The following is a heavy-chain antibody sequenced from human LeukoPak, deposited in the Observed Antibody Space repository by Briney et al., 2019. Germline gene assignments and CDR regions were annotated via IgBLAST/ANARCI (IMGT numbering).Heavy chain of an antibody. D-gene: IGHD3-3*01. Sequence: ASVKVSCKASGYTFTSYGISWVRQAPGQGLEWMRWISAYNGNTNYAQKLQGRVTMTIDTSTGTAYMELRSLRSDDTAVYYCAREDFWSGYRYFDYWGQGTLVTVSS. V-gene: IGHV1-18*01. J-gene: IGHJ4*02. CDR1: GYTFTSYG. CDR3: AREDFWSGYRYFDY. CDR2: ISAYNGNT.